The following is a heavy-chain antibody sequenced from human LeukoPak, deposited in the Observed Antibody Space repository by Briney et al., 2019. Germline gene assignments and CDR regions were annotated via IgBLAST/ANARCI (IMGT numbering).Heavy chain of an antibody. CDR2: ILYSGRT. D-gene: IGHD1-26*01. J-gene: IGHJ5*02. CDR1: GGSISSYY. CDR3: ARQGAFDP. V-gene: IGHV4-59*08. Sequence: PSETLSLTCTVSGGSISSYYWSWIRQPPGKGLEWIGSILYSGRTYYNPSLKSRVTISVDTSKNQFSLKLTSVTAADTSVYYCARQGAFDPWGQGTLVTVSS.